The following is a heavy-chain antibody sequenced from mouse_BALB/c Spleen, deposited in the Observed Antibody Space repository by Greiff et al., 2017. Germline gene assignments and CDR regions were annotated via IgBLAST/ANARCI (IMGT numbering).Heavy chain of an antibody. CDR3: AREEYGRAWFAY. J-gene: IGHJ3*01. CDR2: IDPANGNT. V-gene: IGHV14-3*02. D-gene: IGHD1-2*01. Sequence: VQLKESGAELVKPGASVKLSCTASGFNIKDTYMHWVKQRPEQGLEWIGRIDPANGNTKYDPKFQGKATITADTSSNTAYLQLSSLTSEDTAVYYCAREEYGRAWFAYWGQGTLVTVSA. CDR1: GFNIKDTY.